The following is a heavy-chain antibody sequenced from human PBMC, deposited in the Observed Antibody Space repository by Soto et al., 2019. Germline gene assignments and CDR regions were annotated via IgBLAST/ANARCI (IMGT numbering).Heavy chain of an antibody. J-gene: IGHJ5*02. CDR3: AKASGYYGINWFDP. CDR2: ISGSGGST. CDR1: GFTFSSYA. D-gene: IGHD3-22*01. Sequence: PGGSMRLSCAAAGFTFSSYAMSWVRQAPGKGLEWVSAISGSGGSTYYADSVKGRFTISRDNSKNTLYLQMNSLRAEDTAVYYCAKASGYYGINWFDPWGQGTLVTVSS. V-gene: IGHV3-23*01.